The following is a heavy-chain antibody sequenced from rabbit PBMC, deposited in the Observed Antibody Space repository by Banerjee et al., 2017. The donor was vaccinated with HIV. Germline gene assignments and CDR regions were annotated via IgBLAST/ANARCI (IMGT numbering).Heavy chain of an antibody. D-gene: IGHD6-1*01. Sequence: QEQLEESGGGLVQPEGSLTLTCTASGFSFSNKYVMCWVRQAPGKGLEWIACIYTSSGNTYYATWVNGRFTITRSTSLNTVDLKLTSLTAADTATYFCVRSGASADYGYDLWGPGTLVTVS. V-gene: IGHV1S43*01. CDR3: VRSGASADYGYDL. CDR2: IYTSSGNT. J-gene: IGHJ4*01. CDR1: GFSFSNKYV.